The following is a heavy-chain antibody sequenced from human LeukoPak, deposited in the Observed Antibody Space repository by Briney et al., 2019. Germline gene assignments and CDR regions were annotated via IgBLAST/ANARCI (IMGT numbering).Heavy chain of an antibody. CDR3: VRDEAAKSAFDI. Sequence: PGGSLRLSCAASGFTVSSNYMSWVRQAPGKGLEWVSVIYSGGSTYYADSVKGRFTISRDNSKNTLYLQMNSLRAEDTAVYYCVRDEAAKSAFDIWGQGTMVTVSS. J-gene: IGHJ3*02. V-gene: IGHV3-53*01. CDR2: IYSGGST. CDR1: GFTVSSNY.